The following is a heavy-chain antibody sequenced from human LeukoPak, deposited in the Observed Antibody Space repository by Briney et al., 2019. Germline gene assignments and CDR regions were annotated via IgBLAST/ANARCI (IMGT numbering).Heavy chain of an antibody. V-gene: IGHV3-30*03. CDR1: GFTFSNAW. D-gene: IGHD3-22*01. CDR3: ARSPRGYSFYFDY. J-gene: IGHJ4*02. Sequence: PGGSLRLSCAASGFTFSNAWMSWVRQAPGKGLEWVGVIAYDGTIKYYGDSMKGRFTISRDNAKNSLYLQMNSLRAEDTAVYYCARSPRGYSFYFDYWGQGTLVTVSS. CDR2: IAYDGTIK.